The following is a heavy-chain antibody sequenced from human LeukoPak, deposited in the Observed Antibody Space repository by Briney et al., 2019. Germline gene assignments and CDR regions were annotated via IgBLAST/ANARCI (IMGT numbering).Heavy chain of an antibody. CDR3: ARDPGKYCSSTSCYAGGAFDI. Sequence: SETLSLTCTASGGSISPYYWSWIRQPPGKELEWIGYIYYTGNTKYNPSLKSRVTISVDTYKNQFSLKLSSVTAADTAVYYCARDPGKYCSSTSCYAGGAFDIWGQGTMVTVSS. CDR1: GGSISPYY. J-gene: IGHJ3*02. CDR2: IYYTGNT. D-gene: IGHD2-2*01. V-gene: IGHV4-59*12.